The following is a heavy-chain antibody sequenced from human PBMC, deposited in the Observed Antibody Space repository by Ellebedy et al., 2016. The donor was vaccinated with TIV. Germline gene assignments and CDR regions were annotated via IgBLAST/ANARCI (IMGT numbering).Heavy chain of an antibody. CDR3: ARLAPLALADASYYHSMDV. D-gene: IGHD6-19*01. CDR1: DGSIISYY. V-gene: IGHV4-59*08. CDR2: VHYSGST. J-gene: IGHJ6*01. Sequence: MPSETLSLTCTVPDGSIISYYWSWVRLPPGKGLEWIGYVHYSGSTNYNPSLKGRVTISIDRSKNQFSRKLNSVTAADTAVYYCARLAPLALADASYYHSMDVWGQGSTVTVSS.